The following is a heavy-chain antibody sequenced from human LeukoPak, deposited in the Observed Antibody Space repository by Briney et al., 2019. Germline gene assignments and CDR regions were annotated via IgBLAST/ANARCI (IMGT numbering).Heavy chain of an antibody. D-gene: IGHD2-2*01. V-gene: IGHV4-31*03. CDR2: IYYSGST. J-gene: IGHJ6*02. Sequence: SQTLSLTCTVSGASISSGAYYWNWIRQHPGKGLEWIAYIYYSGSTYYNPSLRSRVTISVDTSKNQFSLKLSSVTAADTAVYYCARVRAGYCTSTSCYTGMDVWGQGTTVTVSS. CDR3: ARVRAGYCTSTSCYTGMDV. CDR1: GASISSGAYY.